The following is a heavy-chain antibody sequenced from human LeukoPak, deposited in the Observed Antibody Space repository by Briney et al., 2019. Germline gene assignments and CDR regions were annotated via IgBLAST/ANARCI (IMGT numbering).Heavy chain of an antibody. CDR2: IYYSGST. J-gene: IGHJ4*02. Sequence: SETLSLTCTVSGGSISSYYWSWIRQPPGKGLEWIGFIYYSGSTNYNPSLKSRVTISVDTSKNQFSLKLSSVTAADTAVYYCARGYLGLFDYWGQGTLVTVSS. D-gene: IGHD1-26*01. CDR1: GGSISSYY. V-gene: IGHV4-59*12. CDR3: ARGYLGLFDY.